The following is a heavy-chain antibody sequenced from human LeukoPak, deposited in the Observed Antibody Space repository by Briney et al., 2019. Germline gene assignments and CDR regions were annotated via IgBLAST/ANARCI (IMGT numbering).Heavy chain of an antibody. CDR2: MNPINANT. D-gene: IGHD4-17*01. V-gene: IGHV1-8*03. J-gene: IGHJ5*02. CDR1: GYTFTSYD. Sequence: ASVKVSCKASGYTFTSYDINWVRQATGQGLEWMGWMNPINANTGYEQKFQGRVTITMNTYTSTAHMDLSSMSSEDTAVYYCAREIYPTPPTTGGTVFDPWGQGTLVTVSS. CDR3: AREIYPTPPTTGGTVFDP.